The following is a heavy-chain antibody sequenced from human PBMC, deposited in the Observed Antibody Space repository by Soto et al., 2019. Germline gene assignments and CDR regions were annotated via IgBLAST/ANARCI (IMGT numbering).Heavy chain of an antibody. V-gene: IGHV4-39*01. CDR3: ASYTNYLLAFDY. D-gene: IGHD3-3*02. CDR2: IYYSGST. Sequence: SQPMSLTCTVSVGSISISSYYWGWIRQPPGKGLEWLGSIYYSGSTYYNPSLKGRVTIPVDPSQNQFSLKLSSLTASDTAVYYCASYTNYLLAFDYWVPGTLVTVSS. CDR1: VGSISISSYY. J-gene: IGHJ4*02.